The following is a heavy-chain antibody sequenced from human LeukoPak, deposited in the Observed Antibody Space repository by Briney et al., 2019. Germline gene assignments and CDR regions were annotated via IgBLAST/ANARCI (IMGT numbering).Heavy chain of an antibody. Sequence: ASVKVSCKASGGTFSSYAISWVRQAPGQGLEWMGGIIPIFGTANYAQKFQGRVTITADESTSTAYMELSSLRSEDTAVYYCAREGWYGDYWDAFDIWGQGTMVTVSS. V-gene: IGHV1-69*01. CDR3: AREGWYGDYWDAFDI. J-gene: IGHJ3*02. CDR1: GGTFSSYA. D-gene: IGHD4-17*01. CDR2: IIPIFGTA.